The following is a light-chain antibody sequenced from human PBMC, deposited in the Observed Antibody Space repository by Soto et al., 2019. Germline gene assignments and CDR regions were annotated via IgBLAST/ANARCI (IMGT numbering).Light chain of an antibody. CDR2: AAS. V-gene: IGKV1-9*01. CDR1: QGISRY. J-gene: IGKJ4*01. Sequence: IQLTQSPSSLSAPVGDSVTITCRASQGISRYLSWYQQKPGRAPKLLISAASTLQSGVPARFSGSGSGTDFTLSITSLQPEDFATYSCQQLNTYPVTFGGGTKVEIK. CDR3: QQLNTYPVT.